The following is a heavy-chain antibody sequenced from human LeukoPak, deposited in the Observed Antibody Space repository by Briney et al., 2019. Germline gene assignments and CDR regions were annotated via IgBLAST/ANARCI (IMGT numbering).Heavy chain of an antibody. CDR3: ARDLMGIAYRGAFYY. Sequence: GGSLRLSCTASGFTFSSYSMNWVRQAPGKGLEWVSSISTSSIYIYYADSVKGRFTISRDNAKNSLYLQMNSLRAEDTAVYYCARDLMGIAYRGAFYYWGQGTLVTVSS. D-gene: IGHD6-13*01. CDR2: ISTSSIYI. CDR1: GFTFSSYS. J-gene: IGHJ4*02. V-gene: IGHV3-21*04.